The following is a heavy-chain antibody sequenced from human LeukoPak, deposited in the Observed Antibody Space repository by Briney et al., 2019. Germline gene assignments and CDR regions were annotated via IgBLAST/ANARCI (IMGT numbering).Heavy chain of an antibody. CDR3: ARVVLWFGELRGFDP. J-gene: IGHJ5*02. CDR2: INPNSGGT. D-gene: IGHD3-10*01. Sequence: ASVRVSCKASGYTFTGYYMHWVRQAPGQGLEWMGWINPNSGGTNYAQKFQGRVTMTRDTSISTAYMELSRLRSDDTAVYYCARVVLWFGELRGFDPWGQGTLVTVSS. CDR1: GYTFTGYY. V-gene: IGHV1-2*02.